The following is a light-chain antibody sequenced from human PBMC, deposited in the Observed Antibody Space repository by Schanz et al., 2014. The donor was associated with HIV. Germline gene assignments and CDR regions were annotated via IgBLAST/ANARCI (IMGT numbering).Light chain of an antibody. CDR2: GAS. J-gene: IGKJ1*01. V-gene: IGKV3-20*01. CDR3: QQSYSTPQT. Sequence: MVLTQSPGTLSLSPGERATLSCRASESVSSRYLAWYQQRPGQPPRVLLYGASSRATGVPDRFSGSGSGTDFTLTISSLQPEDFATYYCQQSYSTPQTFGQGTKVEIK. CDR1: ESVSSRY.